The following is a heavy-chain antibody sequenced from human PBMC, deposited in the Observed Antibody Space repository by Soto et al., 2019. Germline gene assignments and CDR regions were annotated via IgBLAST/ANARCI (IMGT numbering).Heavy chain of an antibody. CDR3: AKYATYYYNTLPRAYFDS. CDR1: GFPFYNFG. Sequence: QVQLVESGGGVVQPGTSLRLSCAGSGFPFYNFGINWVRQAPGKGLEGVAIILFDGTTKVYADSVKGRITISRDNSKNSMFPEMNGLRVEDTAVYYCAKYATYYYNTLPRAYFDSWGQGTPVTVSS. D-gene: IGHD3-22*01. CDR2: ILFDGTTK. J-gene: IGHJ4*02. V-gene: IGHV3-30*18.